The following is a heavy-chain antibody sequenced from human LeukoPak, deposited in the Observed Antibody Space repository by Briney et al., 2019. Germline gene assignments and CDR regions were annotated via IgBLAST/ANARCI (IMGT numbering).Heavy chain of an antibody. V-gene: IGHV1-8*02. J-gene: IGHJ4*02. CDR2: MNPNSGNT. CDR1: GYTFTSYA. Sequence: GASVKVSCKASGYTFTSYAMNWVRQATGQGLEWMGWMNPNSGNTGYAQKFQGRVTMTRNTSISTAYMELSSLRSEDTAVYYCARGQRFGELLYDWGQGTLVTVSS. D-gene: IGHD3-10*01. CDR3: ARGQRFGELLYD.